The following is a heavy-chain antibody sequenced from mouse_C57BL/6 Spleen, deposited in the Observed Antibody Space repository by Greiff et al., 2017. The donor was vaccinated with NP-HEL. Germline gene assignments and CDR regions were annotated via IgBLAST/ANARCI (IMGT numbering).Heavy chain of an antibody. CDR3: ARHEAAAQATRAMDY. Sequence: VKLVESGAELVKPGASVKLSCKASGYTFTEYTIHWVKQRSGQGLEWIGWFYPGSGSIKYNEKFKDKATLTADKSSSTVYMELSRLTSEDSAVYFCARHEAAAQATRAMDYWGQGTSVTVSS. J-gene: IGHJ4*01. CDR2: FYPGSGSI. D-gene: IGHD3-2*02. CDR1: GYTFTEYT. V-gene: IGHV1-62-2*01.